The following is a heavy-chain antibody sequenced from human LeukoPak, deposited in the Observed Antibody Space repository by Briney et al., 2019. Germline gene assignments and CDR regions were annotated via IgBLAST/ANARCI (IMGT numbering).Heavy chain of an antibody. D-gene: IGHD2-21*02. CDR2: IHHRSDT. V-gene: IGHV4-34*01. Sequence: SDTLSLICAVYGGSFTDYYWSYIRHLPGKALEWSREIHHRSDTNYNPSLWGRVPISADTSKNHCFLHLTPPTAAYTATVFRGRGPVRDDGLTGISYYFGLDVWGHGTTVTVFS. CDR3: GRGPVRDDGLTGISYYFGLDV. CDR1: GGSFTDYY. J-gene: IGHJ6*02.